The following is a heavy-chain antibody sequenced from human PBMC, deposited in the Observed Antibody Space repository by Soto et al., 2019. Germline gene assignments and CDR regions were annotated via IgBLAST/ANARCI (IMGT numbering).Heavy chain of an antibody. Sequence: QVELQESGPGLVKPSQTLSLTCTVTGGPFPNGGYYWSWIRQEPGKGLEWIGYSHHSGDTSYNPSLRSRVTISTATSKTQFSLRLRSVTSADTAVYYCARGDSQVSSVFAYWGQGMLVTVSS. CDR2: SHHSGDT. J-gene: IGHJ4*02. V-gene: IGHV4-31*03. CDR3: ARGDSQVSSVFAY. CDR1: GGPFPNGGYY. D-gene: IGHD3-16*01.